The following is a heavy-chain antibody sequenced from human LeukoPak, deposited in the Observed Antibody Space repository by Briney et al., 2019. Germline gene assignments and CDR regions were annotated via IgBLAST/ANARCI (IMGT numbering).Heavy chain of an antibody. CDR2: INAENGDT. CDR3: ARDQYNVIDS. V-gene: IGHV1-3*01. CDR1: GYRFTGYN. J-gene: IGHJ4*02. Sequence: ASVKVSCKASGYRFTGYNIDWVRQAPGQRPEWMGRINAENGDTKYSQKFQGRVTITRDTFASTSYMELSGLRSEDTAVYYCARDQYNVIDSWGQGTLVTVSS. D-gene: IGHD1-14*01.